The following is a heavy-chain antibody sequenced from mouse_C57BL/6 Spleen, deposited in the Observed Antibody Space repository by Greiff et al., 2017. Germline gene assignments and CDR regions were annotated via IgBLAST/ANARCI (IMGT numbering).Heavy chain of an antibody. CDR1: GYTFTSYW. Sequence: QVQLQQPGAELVMPGASVKLSCKASGYTFTSYWMHWVKQRPGQGLEWIGEIDPSDSYTNYNQKFKGKSTLTVDKSSSTAYMQLSSLTSEDSAVYYCARGGRDYYYAMDYWGQGTSVTVSS. J-gene: IGHJ4*01. V-gene: IGHV1-69*01. CDR3: ARGGRDYYYAMDY. CDR2: IDPSDSYT.